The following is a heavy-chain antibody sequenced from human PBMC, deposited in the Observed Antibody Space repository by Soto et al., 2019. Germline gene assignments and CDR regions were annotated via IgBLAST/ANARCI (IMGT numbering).Heavy chain of an antibody. CDR1: GFTFNTFA. Sequence: GGSLRLSCAASGFTFNTFAMSWVRQAPGKGLEWVAGIVGNGGTSYSADSVKGRFIISRDNSKNTVYLQMNSLRAEDTAIYYCAKDRKAMVTSFAFWGQGTLVTVSS. CDR3: AKDRKAMVTSFAF. D-gene: IGHD4-17*01. V-gene: IGHV3-23*01. CDR2: IVGNGGTS. J-gene: IGHJ4*02.